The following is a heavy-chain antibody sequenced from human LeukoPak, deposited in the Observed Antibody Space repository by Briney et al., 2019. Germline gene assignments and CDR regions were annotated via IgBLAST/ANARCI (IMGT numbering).Heavy chain of an antibody. CDR1: GYSISSGYF. CDR3: ARIYSSSWFLNWFDP. Sequence: ETLSLTCTVSGYSISSGYFWGWIRQPPGKGLECIGTIYHSGSTYYNPSLKSRVTISVDTSKNQFSLKLNSVTAADTAVYYCARIYSSSWFLNWFDPWGQGTLVTVSS. D-gene: IGHD6-13*01. V-gene: IGHV4-38-2*02. CDR2: IYHSGST. J-gene: IGHJ5*02.